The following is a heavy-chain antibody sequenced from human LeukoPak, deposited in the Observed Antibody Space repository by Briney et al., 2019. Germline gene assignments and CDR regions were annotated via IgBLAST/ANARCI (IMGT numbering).Heavy chain of an antibody. CDR3: AKLVVIDAFDI. V-gene: IGHV3-74*01. Sequence: PGGSLRLSCAASGFTFSIYWMHWVRQAPGNGLVWVSRINSDGSTTTYADSVKGRFTISRDNAKNTLYLQMNSLRAEDTAVYYCAKLVVIDAFDIWGQGTMVTVSS. CDR2: INSDGSTT. CDR1: GFTFSIYW. J-gene: IGHJ3*02. D-gene: IGHD3-22*01.